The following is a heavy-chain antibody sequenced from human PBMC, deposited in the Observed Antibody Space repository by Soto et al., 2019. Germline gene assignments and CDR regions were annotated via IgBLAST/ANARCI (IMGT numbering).Heavy chain of an antibody. CDR3: ARHLGYCSSTTCFPSLDY. V-gene: IGHV5-51*01. CDR1: GYIFSNYW. Sequence: GESLKLSCKGSGYIFSNYWIGWVRQMPGKGLERMGIIYRGDSDTRYSPSFQGQVTISVDKSITSAYLQWSSLKASDTAMYYCARHLGYCSSTTCFPSLDYWGQGTLVTVSS. D-gene: IGHD2-2*01. CDR2: IYRGDSDT. J-gene: IGHJ4*02.